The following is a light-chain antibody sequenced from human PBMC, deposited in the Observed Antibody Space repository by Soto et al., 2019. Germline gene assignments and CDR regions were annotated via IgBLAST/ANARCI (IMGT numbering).Light chain of an antibody. CDR2: GAS. CDR1: QSISSW. Sequence: MTQSPSTLSASVGDRVTITCRASQSISSWLAWYQQKPGQSPRLLIYGASTRATGIPARISGSGSGTEFTLTISSLQSEDFAVYYCQQYNNWPLTFGQGTKVEIK. J-gene: IGKJ1*01. V-gene: IGKV3-15*01. CDR3: QQYNNWPLT.